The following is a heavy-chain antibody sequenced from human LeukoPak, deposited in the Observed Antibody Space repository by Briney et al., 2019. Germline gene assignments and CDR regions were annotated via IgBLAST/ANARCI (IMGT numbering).Heavy chain of an antibody. V-gene: IGHV3-33*01. Sequence: GRSLRLSCAASGFTFGIYGMHWVRQAPGKGLEWVASIWINGRDETYVDSVKGRFSISRDNSTLFLQMNSLRPKDTAIYFCARGKGSGRFGYFYYGVDVWGQGTTVTVSS. CDR1: GFTFGIYG. CDR3: ARGKGSGRFGYFYYGVDV. J-gene: IGHJ6*02. D-gene: IGHD3-10*01. CDR2: IWINGRDE.